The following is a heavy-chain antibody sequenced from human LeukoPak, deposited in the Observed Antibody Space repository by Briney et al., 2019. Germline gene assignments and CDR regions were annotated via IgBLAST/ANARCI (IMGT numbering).Heavy chain of an antibody. V-gene: IGHV3-7*01. J-gene: IGHJ6*03. CDR2: IKQDGSEK. D-gene: IGHD1-26*01. CDR1: GFTFSSYW. CDR3: ARDPYSGGYGNYYYYYMDV. Sequence: GGSLRLSCAASGFTFSSYWMSWVRQAPGKGLEWVANIKQDGSEKYYVDSVKGRFTISRDNAKNSLYLQMNSLRAEDTAVYYCARDPYSGGYGNYYYYYMDVWGKGTTVTISS.